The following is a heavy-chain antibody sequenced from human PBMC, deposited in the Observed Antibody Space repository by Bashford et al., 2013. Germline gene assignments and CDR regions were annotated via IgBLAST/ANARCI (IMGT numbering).Heavy chain of an antibody. J-gene: IGHJ3*02. CDR3: ARDGPLQWLVERKXDAFDI. D-gene: IGHD6-19*01. Sequence: WVRQAPGQGLEWMGWISAYNGNTNYAQKLQGRVTMTTDTSTSTAYMELRSLRSDDTAVYYCARDGPLQWLVERKXDAFDIVGPRDNGHRLL. CDR2: ISAYNGNT. V-gene: IGHV1-18*01.